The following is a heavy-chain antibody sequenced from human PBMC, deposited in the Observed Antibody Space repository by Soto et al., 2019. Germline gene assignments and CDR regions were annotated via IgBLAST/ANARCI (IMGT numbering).Heavy chain of an antibody. V-gene: IGHV4-30-2*01. CDR3: ASIHWAQSSLDY. J-gene: IGHJ4*02. D-gene: IGHD2-2*01. CDR2: VTHSGTA. CDR1: GGSIDSGAFS. Sequence: SETLSLTCAVSGGSIDSGAFSLSWIRQPPGKGLEWIGYVTHSGTAYSIPSLNVRLTLSVDSSQTQFSLKLTPVTAADSAFYYCASIHWAQSSLDYWGRGILVTVSS.